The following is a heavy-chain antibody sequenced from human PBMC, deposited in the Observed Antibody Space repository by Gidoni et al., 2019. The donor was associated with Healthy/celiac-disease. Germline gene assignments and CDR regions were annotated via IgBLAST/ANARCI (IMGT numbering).Heavy chain of an antibody. J-gene: IGHJ4*02. D-gene: IGHD3-3*01. Sequence: EVQLLESGGGLVQPGGSLRLSCAASGFTFSSYAMSWVRQAPGKGLEWVSAISGSGGSTYYADSVKGRFTISRDNSKNTLYLQMNSLRAEDTAVYYCAKGREDYDFWSGYLADYWGQGTLVTVSS. V-gene: IGHV3-23*01. CDR3: AKGREDYDFWSGYLADY. CDR2: ISGSGGST. CDR1: GFTFSSYA.